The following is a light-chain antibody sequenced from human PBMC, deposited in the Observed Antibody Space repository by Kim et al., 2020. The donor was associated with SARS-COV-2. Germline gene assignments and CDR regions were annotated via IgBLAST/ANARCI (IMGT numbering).Light chain of an antibody. V-gene: IGKV1-5*03. CDR3: QQYYNYPYT. Sequence: GDRVTITCRASQDISNWLAWYQQKPGKAPKLLIFKASILETGVPSRFGGSGSRTDFTLTISSLQPDDSANYFCQQYYNYPYTFGQGSNL. J-gene: IGKJ2*01. CDR1: QDISNW. CDR2: KAS.